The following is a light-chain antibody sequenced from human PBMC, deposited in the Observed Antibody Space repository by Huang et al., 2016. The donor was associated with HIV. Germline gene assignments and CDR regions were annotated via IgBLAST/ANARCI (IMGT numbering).Light chain of an antibody. CDR3: QQRSNWPLT. V-gene: IGKV3-11*01. Sequence: EIVLTQSPATLSLSPGERATISCRASQSVSSYLAWYQQKPGQAPRLLIYDASNRATGIPARFSGSWSGTDFTLTISSLEPEDFAVYYCQQRSNWPLTFGPGTKVDIK. CDR1: QSVSSY. J-gene: IGKJ3*01. CDR2: DAS.